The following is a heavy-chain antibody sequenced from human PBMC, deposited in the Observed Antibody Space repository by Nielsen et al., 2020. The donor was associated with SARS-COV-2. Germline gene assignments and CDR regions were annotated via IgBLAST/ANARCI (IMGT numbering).Heavy chain of an antibody. D-gene: IGHD3-3*01. Sequence: GESLTISCAASGFTFSDYYMSWIRQAPGKGLEWVSYISSSGSTIYYADSVKGRFTISRDNSKNSLYLQMNSLMTDDSALYYCAKDIGTFRFTGMDVWGQGTTVTVSS. V-gene: IGHV3-11*01. CDR2: ISSSGSTI. CDR1: GFTFSDYY. J-gene: IGHJ6*02. CDR3: AKDIGTFRFTGMDV.